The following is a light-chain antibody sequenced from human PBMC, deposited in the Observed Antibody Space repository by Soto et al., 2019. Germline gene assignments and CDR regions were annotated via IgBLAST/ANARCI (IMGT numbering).Light chain of an antibody. CDR2: DVI. J-gene: IGLJ2*01. CDR3: SSYTSSSTLV. Sequence: QSVLTQPASVSGSPGQSSTISCTATSRDGGAYDGVSWYQQYPGKAPKLMIYDVINRPSGVSNRFSGSKSGNTASLIISRLQAEDEADYYCSSYTSSSTLVFGGGTQVTVL. V-gene: IGLV2-14*03. CDR1: SRDGGAYDG.